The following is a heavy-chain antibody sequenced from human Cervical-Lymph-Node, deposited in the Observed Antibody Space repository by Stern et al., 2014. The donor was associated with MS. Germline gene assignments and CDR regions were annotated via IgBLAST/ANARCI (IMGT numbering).Heavy chain of an antibody. CDR1: GYSFTSYW. J-gene: IGHJ3*02. CDR2: IYPGDSDT. D-gene: IGHD2-15*01. Sequence: EVQLLESGAEVKKPGESLKISCKGSGYSFTSYWIGWVRQMPGKGLEWMGIIYPGDSDTRYSPSFKGQVTISADKSISTAYLQWSSLKASDTAMYYCASMPDCSGGSCYRDVAFDIWGQGTMVTVSS. V-gene: IGHV5-51*01. CDR3: ASMPDCSGGSCYRDVAFDI.